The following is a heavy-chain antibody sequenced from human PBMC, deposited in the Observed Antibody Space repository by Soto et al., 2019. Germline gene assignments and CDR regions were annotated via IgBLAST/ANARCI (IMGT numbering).Heavy chain of an antibody. J-gene: IGHJ6*02. V-gene: IGHV1-69*01. Sequence: QVQLVQSGAEVQKPGSSVKVSCKASGGTFSSYAISWVRQAPGQGLEWMGGIIPIFGTANYAQKFQGRVTITADESTSTAYMELSSLRSEDTAVYYCAREQQQLVLGPYYYYGMDVWGQGTTVTVSS. D-gene: IGHD6-13*01. CDR1: GGTFSSYA. CDR3: AREQQQLVLGPYYYYGMDV. CDR2: IIPIFGTA.